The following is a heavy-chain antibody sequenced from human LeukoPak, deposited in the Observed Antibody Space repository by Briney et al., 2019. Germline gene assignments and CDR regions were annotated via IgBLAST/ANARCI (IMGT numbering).Heavy chain of an antibody. J-gene: IGHJ4*02. CDR1: GYAISSAYY. D-gene: IGHD3-10*01. V-gene: IGHV4-38-2*02. CDR2: IHYTGST. Sequence: SETLSLTCTVSGYAISSAYYWGWIRQPPGRGLEWIGTIHYTGSTYYNPSLKSRVTISLDTSKNQFSLKLSSVTAADTAVYYCARGSLWFGELRYWGQGPLVTVSS. CDR3: ARGSLWFGELRY.